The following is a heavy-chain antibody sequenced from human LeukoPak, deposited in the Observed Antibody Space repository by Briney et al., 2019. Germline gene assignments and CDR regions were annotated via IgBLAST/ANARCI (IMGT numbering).Heavy chain of an antibody. J-gene: IGHJ4*02. CDR1: GYTFTSYG. V-gene: IGHV1-18*01. Sequence: HEASVKVSCKASGYTFTSYGISWVRQAPGQGLEWMGWISAYNGNTNYAQKLQGRVTMTTDTSTSTAYMELRSLRSDDTAVYHCARDSYYYDSSQGYWGQGTLVTVSS. D-gene: IGHD3-22*01. CDR2: ISAYNGNT. CDR3: ARDSYYYDSSQGY.